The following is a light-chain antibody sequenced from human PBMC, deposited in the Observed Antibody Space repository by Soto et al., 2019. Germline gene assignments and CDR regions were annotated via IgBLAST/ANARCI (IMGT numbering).Light chain of an antibody. V-gene: IGLV2-14*01. J-gene: IGLJ1*01. CDR2: EVN. Sequence: QSALTQPASVSGSPGQSITISCSGTSSDVGGYNYVSWFQQHPDKAPKVIIYEVNNRPSGVSNRFSGSKSGNTASLTISGLQAEDEAAYYCSSFKSSITLVFGTGTKVTVL. CDR3: SSFKSSITLV. CDR1: SSDVGGYNY.